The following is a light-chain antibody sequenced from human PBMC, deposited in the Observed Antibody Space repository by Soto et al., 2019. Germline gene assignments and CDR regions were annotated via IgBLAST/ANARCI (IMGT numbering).Light chain of an antibody. CDR1: QSVSSN. CDR3: QQYNNWPQYN. CDR2: GAS. V-gene: IGKV3-15*01. Sequence: EIVLTTSQATLSFSPVYISHLYCRASQSVSSNLAWYQQKPGQAPRLLIYGASNRATGIPDRFSGSGSGTEFTLTIRRLKSEDFAVYYCQQYNNWPQYNFGKG. J-gene: IGKJ2*01.